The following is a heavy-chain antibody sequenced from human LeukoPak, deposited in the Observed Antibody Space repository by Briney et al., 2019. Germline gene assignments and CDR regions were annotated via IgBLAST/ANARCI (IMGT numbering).Heavy chain of an antibody. V-gene: IGHV4-59*01. CDR2: IYYSGST. J-gene: IGHJ3*02. CDR1: GGSIISYY. D-gene: IGHD2-15*01. Sequence: PSDTLSLTCSVSGGSIISYYWSWIWQPPGKGLEWIGHIYYSGSTNYNTSLKSRVTISVDTSKNQFSLKLSSVTAADTAVYYCARDPRYCSGGRCSDAFDIWGQGTMVTVSS. CDR3: ARDPRYCSGGRCSDAFDI.